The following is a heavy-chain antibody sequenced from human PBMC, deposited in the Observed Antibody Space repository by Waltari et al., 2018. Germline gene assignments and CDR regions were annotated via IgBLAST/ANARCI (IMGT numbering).Heavy chain of an antibody. CDR1: GGSFTDYY. V-gene: IGHV3-30*02. CDR2: IWYDGSNK. CDR3: AKDMVGANPDAFDI. J-gene: IGHJ3*02. D-gene: IGHD1-26*01. Sequence: QVQLQQWGAGLLEPSETLSLTCAVYGGSFTDYYFHWIRQAPGKGLEWVAVIWYDGSNKYYADSVKGRFTISRDNSKNTLYLQMNSLRAEDTAMYYCAKDMVGANPDAFDIWGQGTMVTVSS.